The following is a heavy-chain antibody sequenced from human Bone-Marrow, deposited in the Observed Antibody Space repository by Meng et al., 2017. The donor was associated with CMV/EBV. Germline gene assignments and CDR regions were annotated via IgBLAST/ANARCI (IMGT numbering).Heavy chain of an antibody. CDR1: GGTFSSYA. D-gene: IGHD6-6*01. CDR3: ARDKQLARYYYYGMDV. V-gene: IGHV1-69*05. J-gene: IGHJ6*02. CDR2: IIPIFGTA. Sequence: SVMVSCKASGGTFSSYAISWVRQAPGQGLEWMGGIIPIFGTANYAQKFQGRVTITTDESTSTAYMELSSLRSEDTAVYYCARDKQLARYYYYGMDVWGQGTTVTVSS.